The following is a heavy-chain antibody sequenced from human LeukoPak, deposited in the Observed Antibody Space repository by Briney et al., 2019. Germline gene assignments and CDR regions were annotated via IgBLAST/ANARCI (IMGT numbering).Heavy chain of an antibody. Sequence: GGSLRLSCAASGFTFSSYSMNWVRQAPGKGLEWVSSISSSSSYIYYADSVKGRFTISRDNAKNSLYLQMNSLRAEDTALYYCAKERGYREYDLDYWGQGTLVTVSS. CDR2: ISSSSSYI. J-gene: IGHJ4*02. CDR3: AKERGYREYDLDY. CDR1: GFTFSSYS. V-gene: IGHV3-21*04. D-gene: IGHD5-12*01.